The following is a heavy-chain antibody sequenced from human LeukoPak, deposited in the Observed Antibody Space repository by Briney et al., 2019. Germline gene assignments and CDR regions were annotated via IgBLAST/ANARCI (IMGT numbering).Heavy chain of an antibody. CDR3: ARSPHGSSLNWFDP. CDR1: GYTFTNYY. J-gene: IGHJ5*02. V-gene: IGHV1-46*01. D-gene: IGHD6-13*01. Sequence: GASVKVSCKASGYTFTNYYIHWVRQAPGQGLEWMGIINSSGGSTTYAQKFQGRVTMTRDTSTRTVYMELRSLRSEDTAVYYCARSPHGSSLNWFDPWGPGTLVTVSS. CDR2: INSSGGST.